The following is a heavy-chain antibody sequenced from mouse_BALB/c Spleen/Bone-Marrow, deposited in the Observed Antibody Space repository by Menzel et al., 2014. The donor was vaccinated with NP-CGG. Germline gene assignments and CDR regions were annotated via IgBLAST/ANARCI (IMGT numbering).Heavy chain of an antibody. D-gene: IGHD2-3*01. Sequence: QVQLQQSGAELVKPGASVKLSCKASGYTFTSYYMYWVKQRPGQGLEWIGGINPSNGGTNFNEKFKSKATLTVDKSSSTAYMQLSSLTSEDSAVYYCTRYGYDPLYAMDYWGQGTSVTVPS. CDR1: GYTFTSYY. CDR2: INPSNGGT. CDR3: TRYGYDPLYAMDY. J-gene: IGHJ4*01. V-gene: IGHV1S81*02.